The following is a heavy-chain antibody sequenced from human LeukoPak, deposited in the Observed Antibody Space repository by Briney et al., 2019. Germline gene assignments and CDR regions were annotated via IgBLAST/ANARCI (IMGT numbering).Heavy chain of an antibody. CDR1: GYTFTSYD. D-gene: IGHD1-1*01. Sequence: ASVKVSCKASGYTFTSYDINWVRQATGQGLEWMGWMNPNSGNTGYAQKFQGRVTMTRNTSISTAYMELSSLRSEDTAVYYCARVQLEYYYYYYYGMDVWGQGTTVTVSS. J-gene: IGHJ6*02. CDR3: ARVQLEYYYYYYYGMDV. V-gene: IGHV1-8*01. CDR2: MNPNSGNT.